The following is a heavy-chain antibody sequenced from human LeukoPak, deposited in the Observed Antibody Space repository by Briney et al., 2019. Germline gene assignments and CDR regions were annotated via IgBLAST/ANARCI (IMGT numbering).Heavy chain of an antibody. J-gene: IGHJ4*02. CDR2: INHSGST. D-gene: IGHD2-21*02. V-gene: IGHV4-34*01. CDR1: SGSFRGYY. Sequence: PSETLSLTCTVYSGSFRGYYWSWIRQPPGKGLEWIGEINHSGSTNYNPSLKSRLTISMDMSKNQFSLELSSVTAADTAIYYCARCDLGGDCYSPDYWGRGTLVTVSS. CDR3: ARCDLGGDCYSPDY.